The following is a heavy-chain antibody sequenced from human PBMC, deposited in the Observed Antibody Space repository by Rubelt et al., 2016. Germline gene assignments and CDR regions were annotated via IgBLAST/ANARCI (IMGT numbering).Heavy chain of an antibody. CDR3: ARDRDGGATDY. CDR1: GGTFSSYA. Sequence: QVQLVQSGAEVKKPGSSVKVSCKASGGTFSSYAISWVRQAPGQGLEWMGGIIPIFGTANYAQKFQGRVTITADESPSTAYMGLSSLRSEDTAVYYCARDRDGGATDYWGQGTLVTVSS. V-gene: IGHV1-69*01. D-gene: IGHD1-26*01. J-gene: IGHJ4*02. CDR2: IIPIFGTA.